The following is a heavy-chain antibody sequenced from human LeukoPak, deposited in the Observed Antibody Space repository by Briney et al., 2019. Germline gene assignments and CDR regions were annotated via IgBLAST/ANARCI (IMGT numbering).Heavy chain of an antibody. CDR2: ISGSGGST. CDR3: AKCILTGYYKGYMDV. Sequence: GGSLRLSCAVSGFTFRSYAMSWVRQAPGKGLEWVSGISGSGGSTDYADSVKGRFTISRDNSKNTLYLQMNSLRAEDTAVYYCAKCILTGYYKGYMDVWGKGTTVTISS. D-gene: IGHD3-9*01. CDR1: GFTFRSYA. J-gene: IGHJ6*03. V-gene: IGHV3-23*01.